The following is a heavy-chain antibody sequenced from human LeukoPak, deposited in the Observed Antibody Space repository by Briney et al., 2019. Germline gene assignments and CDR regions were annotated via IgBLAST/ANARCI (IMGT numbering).Heavy chain of an antibody. CDR3: ARVVYSGTSRGALYY. V-gene: IGHV1-46*01. D-gene: IGHD1-26*01. J-gene: IGHJ4*02. CDR1: GYSFTRYY. CDR2: IDPSDGST. Sequence: GASVKVSCKASGYSFTRYYLHWVRQAPGQGREWMGIIDPSDGSTSYAQKFQGRVTMTRDTATSTVYMELSSLRSEYTAAYYCARVVYSGTSRGALYYWGQGTLVTVSS.